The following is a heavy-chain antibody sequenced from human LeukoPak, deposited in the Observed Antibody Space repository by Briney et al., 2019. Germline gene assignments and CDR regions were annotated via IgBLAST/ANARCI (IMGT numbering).Heavy chain of an antibody. D-gene: IGHD4-17*01. CDR1: GCMYSSYA. V-gene: IGHV3-23*01. CDR3: AKTDYGDYGNWFDP. J-gene: IGHJ5*02. CDR2: ISGSGGST. Sequence: GGSLRLSCAACGCMYSSYAMSWVRQAPGKGLEWVSAISGSGGSTYYADSVKGRFIISRDNSKNTLYLQMNSLRAEDTAVYYCAKTDYGDYGNWFDPWGQGTLVTVSS.